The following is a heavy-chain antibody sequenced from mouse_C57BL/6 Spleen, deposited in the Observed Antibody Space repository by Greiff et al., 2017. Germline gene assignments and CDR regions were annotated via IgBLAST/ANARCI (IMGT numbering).Heavy chain of an antibody. CDR3: ARDKGEYYGSGYEAGFAY. CDR1: GFTFSDYY. CDR2: INSDGSST. V-gene: IGHV5-16*01. Sequence: EVNLVESEGGLVQPGSSMKLSCTASGFTFSDYYMAWVRQVPETGLEWVANINSDGSSTYYLDSLKSRFIISRDNAKNILYLQMSSLKSEDTATYYCARDKGEYYGSGYEAGFAYWGQGTLVTVSA. J-gene: IGHJ3*01. D-gene: IGHD1-1*01.